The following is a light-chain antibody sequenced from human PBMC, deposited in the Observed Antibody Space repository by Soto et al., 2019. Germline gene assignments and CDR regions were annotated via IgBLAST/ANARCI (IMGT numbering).Light chain of an antibody. V-gene: IGKV3-20*01. J-gene: IGKJ1*01. Sequence: DMVLTQSPGTLSLSPGDRATVSCRASQSVSSCYLAWYQQKTGQAPRLLIYSASSRSTGIPYRFSGRGSGTDITLTISRLEPEDIAVYYCQKYGSSPGTFGQGTKVEIK. CDR3: QKYGSSPGT. CDR2: SAS. CDR1: QSVSSCY.